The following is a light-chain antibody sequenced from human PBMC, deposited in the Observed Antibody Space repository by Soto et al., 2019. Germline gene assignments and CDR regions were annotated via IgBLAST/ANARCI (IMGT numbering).Light chain of an antibody. J-gene: IGKJ2*01. V-gene: IGKV3-15*01. Sequence: IVMTQSPATLSVSPGERATLSCRASQSVSSNLAWYQHKPGQAPRLLFYGASSRDAGIPARFSGGGSGTDFTLTISSLQSEDFAVYYCQQSNKWPYTFGQGTKLEIK. CDR3: QQSNKWPYT. CDR2: GAS. CDR1: QSVSSN.